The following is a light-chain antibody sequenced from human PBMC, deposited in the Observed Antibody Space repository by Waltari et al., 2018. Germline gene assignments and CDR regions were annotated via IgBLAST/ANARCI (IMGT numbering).Light chain of an antibody. V-gene: IGLV2-23*02. CDR3: CSYAGSSVFKVL. Sequence: QSALTQPASVSGSPGQSITISCTGTSSDFGRYVLVSWYQQHPGKAPKLMIYEVNKRPSGVSDRFSGSKSGSTAFLTISGLQAEDEAHYYCCSYAGSSVFKVLFGGGTKLTVL. CDR1: SSDFGRYVL. J-gene: IGLJ2*01. CDR2: EVN.